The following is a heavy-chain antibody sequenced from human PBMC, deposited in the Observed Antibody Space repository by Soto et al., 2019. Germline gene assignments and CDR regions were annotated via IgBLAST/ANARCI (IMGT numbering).Heavy chain of an antibody. J-gene: IGHJ6*02. V-gene: IGHV4-31*03. CDR1: GGSISSGGYY. CDR3: ARDPYYDFWSGYQYYYYGMDV. CDR2: IYYSGST. D-gene: IGHD3-3*01. Sequence: SETLSLTCTVSGGSISSGGYYWSWIRQHPGKGLEWIGYIYYSGSTYYNPSLKSRVTISVDTSRNQFSLKLSSVTAADTAVYYCARDPYYDFWSGYQYYYYGMDVWGQGTTVTVSS.